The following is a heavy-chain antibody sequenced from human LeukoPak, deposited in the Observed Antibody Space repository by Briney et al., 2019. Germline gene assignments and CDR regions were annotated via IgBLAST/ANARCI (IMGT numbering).Heavy chain of an antibody. Sequence: LSLTCAVYGGSFSGYYWSWIRQAPGKGLEWVSYISSSGSTIYYADSVKGRFTISRDNAKNSLYLQMNSLRAEDTAVYYCAREGDSSSWPANNWFDPWGQGTLVTVSS. CDR1: GGSFSGYY. CDR3: AREGDSSSWPANNWFDP. V-gene: IGHV3-11*01. J-gene: IGHJ5*02. CDR2: ISSSGSTI. D-gene: IGHD6-13*01.